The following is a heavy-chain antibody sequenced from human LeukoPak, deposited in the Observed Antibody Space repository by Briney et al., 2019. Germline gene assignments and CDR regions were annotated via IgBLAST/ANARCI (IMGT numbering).Heavy chain of an antibody. D-gene: IGHD2-21*01. CDR3: AKDTAVILTAPFDS. CDR1: GFIFGGYA. Sequence: GGSLRLSCEGSGFIFGGYAMTWVRQAPGKGLEWVSAISGSGTDTYYSGSVRGRFTISRDNSNNRLYLQMNSVRAEDTAMYFCAKDTAVILTAPFDSWGQGTLVTVSS. CDR2: ISGSGTDT. J-gene: IGHJ4*02. V-gene: IGHV3-23*01.